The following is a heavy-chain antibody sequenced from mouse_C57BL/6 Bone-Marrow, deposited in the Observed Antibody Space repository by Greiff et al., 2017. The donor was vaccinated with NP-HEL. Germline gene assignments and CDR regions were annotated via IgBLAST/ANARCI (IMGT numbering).Heavy chain of an antibody. CDR3: ARERWSWFAY. CDR1: GYTFTSYW. J-gene: IGHJ3*01. Sequence: QVQLKQPGAELVMPGASVKLSCKASGYTFTSYWMHWVKQRPGQGLEWIGEIDPSDSYTNYNQKFKGKSTVTVDKSSSTAYMQLSSLTSEDSAVYYCARERWSWFAYWGQGTLVTVSA. D-gene: IGHD2-3*01. CDR2: IDPSDSYT. V-gene: IGHV1-69*01.